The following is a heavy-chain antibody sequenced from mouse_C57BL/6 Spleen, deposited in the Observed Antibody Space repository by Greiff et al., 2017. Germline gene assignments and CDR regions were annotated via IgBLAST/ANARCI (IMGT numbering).Heavy chain of an antibody. CDR1: GYTFTSYD. CDR2: LYPRDGST. V-gene: IGHV1-85*01. Sequence: QVQLQQSGPELVKPGASVKLSCKASGYTFTSYDINWVKQRPGQGLEWIGWLYPRDGSTKYNEKFKGKATLTVDTSSSTAYMELHSLTSEDSAVYFCARDSPDYYGSSPAWFAYWGQGTLVTVSA. D-gene: IGHD1-1*01. J-gene: IGHJ3*01. CDR3: ARDSPDYYGSSPAWFAY.